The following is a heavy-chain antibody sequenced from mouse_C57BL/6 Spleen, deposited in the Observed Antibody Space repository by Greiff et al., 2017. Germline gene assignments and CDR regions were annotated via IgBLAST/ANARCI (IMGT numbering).Heavy chain of an antibody. V-gene: IGHV1-55*01. CDR1: GYTFTSYW. D-gene: IGHD1-1*01. Sequence: QVQLQQPGAELVKPGASVTMSCKASGYTFTSYWITWVKQRPGQGLEWIGDIYPGSGSTNYNEKFKSKATLTVDTSSSTAYMQLSSLTSEDSAVYYCARGGYYSAFYAMDYWGQGTSVTVSS. J-gene: IGHJ4*01. CDR2: IYPGSGST. CDR3: ARGGYYSAFYAMDY.